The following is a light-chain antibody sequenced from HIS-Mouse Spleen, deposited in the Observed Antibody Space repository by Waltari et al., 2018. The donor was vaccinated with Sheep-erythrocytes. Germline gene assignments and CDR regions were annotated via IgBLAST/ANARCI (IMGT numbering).Light chain of an antibody. CDR1: QSVSSY. V-gene: IGKV3-11*01. CDR3: QQRSNWYT. Sequence: EIVLTQSPATLSLPPGDRATLSCRDSQSVSSYLAWYQQKPGQAPRLLIYDASNRATGIPARFSGSGSGTDFTLTISSLEPEDFAVYYCQQRSNWYTFGQGTKLEIK. CDR2: DAS. J-gene: IGKJ2*01.